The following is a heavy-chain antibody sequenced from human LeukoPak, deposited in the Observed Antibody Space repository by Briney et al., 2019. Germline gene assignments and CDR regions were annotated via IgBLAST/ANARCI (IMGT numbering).Heavy chain of an antibody. CDR3: AEPEGGYYDIRPD. D-gene: IGHD3-22*01. J-gene: IGHJ4*02. V-gene: IGHV3-23*01. Sequence: GGSLRLSCAASGFIFSSYAMSWVRQAPGKGLEWVSGISGSGGSTYYADSVKGRFTISRDNSKNTLYLQMNSLRAEDTAVYYCAEPEGGYYDIRPDWGQGTLVTVSS. CDR1: GFIFSSYA. CDR2: ISGSGGST.